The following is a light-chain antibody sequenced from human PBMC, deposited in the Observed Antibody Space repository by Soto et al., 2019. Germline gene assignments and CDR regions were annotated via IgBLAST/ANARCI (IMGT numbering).Light chain of an antibody. J-gene: IGLJ7*01. Sequence: QSVLTQPPSASATPGQRVTISCFGSNSNIGSYTVNWYRQHPGTAPKLLIYSSNQRPSGVPDRFSASKSGTSASLAISGLQSADEADYYCAAWDASLNGVAFGGGTQLTVL. CDR1: NSNIGSYT. V-gene: IGLV1-44*01. CDR3: AAWDASLNGVA. CDR2: SSN.